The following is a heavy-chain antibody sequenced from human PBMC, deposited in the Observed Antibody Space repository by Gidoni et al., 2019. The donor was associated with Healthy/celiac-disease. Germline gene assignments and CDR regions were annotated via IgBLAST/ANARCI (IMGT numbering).Heavy chain of an antibody. CDR2: IWYDGSNK. CDR1: GFTFSSYG. J-gene: IGHJ4*02. V-gene: IGHV3-33*08. D-gene: IGHD2-8*01. Sequence: QVQLVESGGGVVQPGRSLRLSCAASGFTFSSYGMHWVRQAPGKGLEWVAVIWYDGSNKYYADSVKGRFTISRDNSKNTLYLQMNSLRAEDTAVYYCARGVYCTNGVCDDYWGQGTLVTVSS. CDR3: ARGVYCTNGVCDDY.